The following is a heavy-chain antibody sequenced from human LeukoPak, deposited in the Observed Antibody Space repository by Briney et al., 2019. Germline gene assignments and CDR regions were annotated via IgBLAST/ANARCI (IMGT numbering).Heavy chain of an antibody. D-gene: IGHD1-14*01. CDR2: INPNSGGT. J-gene: IGHJ5*02. CDR1: GYTFTDYY. Sequence: ASVKVSCKASGYTFTDYYIHWVRRAPGQGLEWMGWINPNSGGTKYAQKFQGRVTMTRDTSISTVYMELRRLRSDDTALYYCAKGREQEPVAPFDPWGQGTLVTVSS. V-gene: IGHV1-2*02. CDR3: AKGREQEPVAPFDP.